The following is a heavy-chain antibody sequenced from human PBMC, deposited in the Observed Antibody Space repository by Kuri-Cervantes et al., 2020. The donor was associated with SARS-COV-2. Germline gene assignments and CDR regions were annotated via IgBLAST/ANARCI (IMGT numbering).Heavy chain of an antibody. D-gene: IGHD3-9*01. Sequence: ESLKISCAVYGGSFSGYYWSWIRQTPGKGLEWMGEINHGGAVNHNPSLKSRVSMSIDTSKNQISLNLTSVTAADTATYYCARHYAFDRFHKWGQGNQVNVAS. V-gene: IGHV4-34*01. J-gene: IGHJ4*02. CDR3: ARHYAFDRFHK. CDR2: INHGGAV. CDR1: GGSFSGYY.